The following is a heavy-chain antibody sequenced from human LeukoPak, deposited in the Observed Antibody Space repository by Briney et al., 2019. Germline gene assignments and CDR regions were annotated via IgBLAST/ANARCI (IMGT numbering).Heavy chain of an antibody. D-gene: IGHD2-2*02. V-gene: IGHV1-18*01. CDR1: GYTFTSYG. CDR3: ARVRCSSTSCYSVDWFDP. CDR2: ISAYNGNT. J-gene: IGHJ5*02. Sequence: ASVKVSCKASGYTFTSYGISWVRQAPGQGLEWMGWISAYNGNTNYAQELQGRVTMTTDTSTSTAHMELRSLRSDDTAVYYCARVRCSSTSCYSVDWFDPWGQGTLVTVSS.